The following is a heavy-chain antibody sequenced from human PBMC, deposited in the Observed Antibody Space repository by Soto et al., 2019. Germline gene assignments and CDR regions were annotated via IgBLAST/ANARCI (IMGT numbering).Heavy chain of an antibody. V-gene: IGHV3-21*01. CDR1: GFTFSSYS. D-gene: IGHD5-12*01. J-gene: IGHJ4*02. CDR3: ARDSREYNAYDYN. Sequence: EVHLVESGGGLVKPGGSLRLSCAASGFTFSSYSMNWVRQAPGKGLEWVSIITITGFIDYADSVKGRFTSSRDNAKSSLYLQMNSLRAEDTAVYYCARDSREYNAYDYNWGEGTLVTVSS. CDR2: IITITGFI.